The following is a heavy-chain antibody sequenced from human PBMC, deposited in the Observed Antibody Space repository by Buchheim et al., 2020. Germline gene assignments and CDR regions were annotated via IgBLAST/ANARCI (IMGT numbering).Heavy chain of an antibody. V-gene: IGHV3-33*01. J-gene: IGHJ6*02. D-gene: IGHD6-6*01. Sequence: QVQLVESGGGVVQPGRSLRLSCAASGFTFSSYGMHWVRQAPGKGLEWVAVIWDDGSNTYYADSVKGRFTISRDNSKNTLYLQMNSLRAEDTAVYYCAIDKSIAARPVYYYGMDVWGQGTT. CDR1: GFTFSSYG. CDR2: IWDDGSNT. CDR3: AIDKSIAARPVYYYGMDV.